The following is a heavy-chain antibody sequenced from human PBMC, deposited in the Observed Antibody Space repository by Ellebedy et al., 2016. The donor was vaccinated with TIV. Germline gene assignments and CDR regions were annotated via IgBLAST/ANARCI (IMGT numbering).Heavy chain of an antibody. CDR2: ISGSGGST. D-gene: IGHD6-13*01. J-gene: IGHJ6*03. Sequence: GESLKISXAASGFTFSSYAMSWVRQAPGKGLEWVSAISGSGGSTYYADSVKGRFTISRDNAKNSLYLQMNSLRAEDTAVYYCAREYSSTVDYYYYYMDDWGKGTTVTVSS. CDR1: GFTFSSYA. V-gene: IGHV3-23*01. CDR3: AREYSSTVDYYYYYMDD.